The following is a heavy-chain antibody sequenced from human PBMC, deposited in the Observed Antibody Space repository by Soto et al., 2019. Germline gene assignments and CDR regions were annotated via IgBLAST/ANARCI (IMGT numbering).Heavy chain of an antibody. D-gene: IGHD3-10*01. CDR1: GYSFTSYW. CDR3: ARSIRRLWFGELLSPRTDYYYMDV. V-gene: IGHV5-51*03. J-gene: IGHJ6*03. CDR2: IYPGDSDT. Sequence: EVQLVQSGAEVKKPGESLKISCKGSGYSFTSYWIGWVRQMPGKGLEWMGIIYPGDSDTRYSPSFQGQVTISADKSISTAYLQWSSLKASDTAMYYCARSIRRLWFGELLSPRTDYYYMDVWGKGTTVTVSS.